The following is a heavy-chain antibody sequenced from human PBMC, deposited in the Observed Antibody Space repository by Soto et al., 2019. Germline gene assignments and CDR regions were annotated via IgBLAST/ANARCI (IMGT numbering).Heavy chain of an antibody. CDR3: AVPYLYSSSTFDI. J-gene: IGHJ3*02. D-gene: IGHD6-6*01. Sequence: GGSLRLSCAASGFTFSSYWMHWVRQAPGKGLVWVSRINSGGSSTSCAESVKGRITISRDNAKNTLYLQMNRLSAEETAVYYCAVPYLYSSSTFDIWGQGTMVTVSS. V-gene: IGHV3-74*01. CDR1: GFTFSSYW. CDR2: INSGGSST.